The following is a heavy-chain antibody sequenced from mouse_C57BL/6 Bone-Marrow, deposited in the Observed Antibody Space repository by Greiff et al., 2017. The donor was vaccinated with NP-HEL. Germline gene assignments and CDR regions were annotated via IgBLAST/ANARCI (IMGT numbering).Heavy chain of an antibody. CDR2: INPNNGGT. J-gene: IGHJ4*01. Sequence: VQLKESGPELVKPGASVKIPCKASGYTFTDYNMDWVKQSHGKSLEWIGDINPNNGGTIYNQKFKGKATLTVDKSSSTAYMELRSLTSEDTAVYYCARSGLITTVVAPYAMDYWGQGTSVTVSS. CDR3: ARSGLITTVVAPYAMDY. V-gene: IGHV1-18*01. D-gene: IGHD1-1*01. CDR1: GYTFTDYN.